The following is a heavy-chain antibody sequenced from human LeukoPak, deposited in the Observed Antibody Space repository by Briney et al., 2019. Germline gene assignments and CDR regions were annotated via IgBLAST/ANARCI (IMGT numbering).Heavy chain of an antibody. J-gene: IGHJ4*02. CDR2: IYYSGST. V-gene: IGHV4-30-4*01. CDR1: GGSISSGDYY. D-gene: IGHD3-16*01. Sequence: SETLSLTCTVSGGSISSGDYYWSWIRQPPGKGLEWIGYIYYSGSTYYNPSLESRVTISVDTSKNQFSLKLSSVTAADTAVYYCAREGGLQAFDYWGQGTLVTVSS. CDR3: AREGGLQAFDY.